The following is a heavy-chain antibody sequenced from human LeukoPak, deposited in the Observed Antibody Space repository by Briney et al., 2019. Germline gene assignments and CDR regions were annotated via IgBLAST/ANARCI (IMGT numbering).Heavy chain of an antibody. CDR2: VNPNSGAT. J-gene: IGHJ4*02. D-gene: IGHD3-10*01. CDR3: AREGREFGPHKLAGFDY. CDR1: AYTFTGYY. V-gene: IGHV1-2*02. Sequence: ASVKVSCKTSAYTFTGYYMHWVRQAPGQGLEWMGWVNPNSGATNYVQEFQGRVTMTRDTSITTAYMELSGLRSDDTAVYYCAREGREFGPHKLAGFDYWGQGTLVTVSS.